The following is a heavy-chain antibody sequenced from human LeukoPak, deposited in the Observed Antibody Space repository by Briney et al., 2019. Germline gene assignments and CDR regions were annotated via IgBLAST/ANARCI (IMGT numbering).Heavy chain of an antibody. Sequence: GGSLRFSCAASGFTFSSYAMSWVRQAPGKGLEWVSAIRGGGGSTYYADSVRGRFTISRDNSRRTLYLQMNSLRAEDTAVYYCAKDQRDGYNYPYYFDYWGQGTLVTVSS. D-gene: IGHD5-24*01. CDR1: GFTFSSYA. CDR2: IRGGGGST. V-gene: IGHV3-23*01. J-gene: IGHJ4*02. CDR3: AKDQRDGYNYPYYFDY.